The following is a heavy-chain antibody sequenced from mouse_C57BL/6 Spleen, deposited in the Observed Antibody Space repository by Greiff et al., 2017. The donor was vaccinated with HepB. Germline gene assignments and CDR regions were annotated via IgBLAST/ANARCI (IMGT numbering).Heavy chain of an antibody. CDR1: GYTFTSYW. J-gene: IGHJ4*01. Sequence: VQLQQPGAELVKPGASVKMSCKASGYTFTSYWITWVKQRPGQGLEWIGDIYPGSGSTNYNEKFKSKATLTVDTSSSTAYMQLSSLTSEDSAVYYCARALPSWGAMGYWGQGTSVTVSS. V-gene: IGHV1-55*01. CDR2: IYPGSGST. D-gene: IGHD2-10*01. CDR3: ARALPSWGAMGY.